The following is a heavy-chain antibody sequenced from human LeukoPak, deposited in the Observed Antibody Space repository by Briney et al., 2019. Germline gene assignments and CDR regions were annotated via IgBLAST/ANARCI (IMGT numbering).Heavy chain of an antibody. CDR2: YHDGGST. D-gene: IGHD3-22*01. J-gene: IGHJ3*02. V-gene: IGHV4-59*02. CDR3: AKFYFDSSGYYDVFDI. Sequence: SSETLSLTCSVSGGSVSSYYWSWIRQPPGKGLEWIVFYHDGGSTVYNPSFKSRVTISVDTSKNQVYLKLSSVTAADTAVYFCAKFYFDSSGYYDVFDIWGQGTMVTVSS. CDR1: GGSVSSYY.